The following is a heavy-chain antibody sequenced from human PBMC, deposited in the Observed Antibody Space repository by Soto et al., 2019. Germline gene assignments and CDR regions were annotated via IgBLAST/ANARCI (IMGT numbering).Heavy chain of an antibody. CDR2: IYYSGRT. Sequence: SETLSLTCTVSGGSISSGYYWTWIRQHPGKGLEWIGYIYYSGRTIYNPSLKSRAAISVDTSKNQFSLNLTSVTAADTAVYYCTKSAPCGGYYDTSGTGGDVWGQGTTVTVSS. CDR1: GGSISSGYY. CDR3: TKSAPCGGYYDTSGTGGDV. V-gene: IGHV4-31*03. D-gene: IGHD3-22*01. J-gene: IGHJ6*02.